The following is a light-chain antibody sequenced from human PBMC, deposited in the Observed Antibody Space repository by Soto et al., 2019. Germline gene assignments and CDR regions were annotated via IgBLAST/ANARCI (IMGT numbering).Light chain of an antibody. CDR3: LQDYNYPYT. J-gene: IGKJ2*01. Sequence: AIQMTQSPSSLSASVGDRVTITCRASQGIRNDLGWYQQKPGKAPKLMSYAASSLPSGVPSRFSGSGSGTEFPLTISSLQPEDFATYYCLQDYNYPYTFGQGTKLEIK. CDR1: QGIRND. V-gene: IGKV1-6*01. CDR2: AAS.